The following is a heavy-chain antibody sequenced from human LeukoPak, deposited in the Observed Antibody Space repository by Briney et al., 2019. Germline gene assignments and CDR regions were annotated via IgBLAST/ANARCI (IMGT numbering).Heavy chain of an antibody. Sequence: ASVKVSCKASGGTFSSYAISWVRQAPGQGLEWMGGIIPIFGTANYAQKYQGRVTVTTDESTSTAYMELSSLRSEDTAVYYCAGSYSGSLDYWGQGTLVTVSS. CDR3: AGSYSGSLDY. CDR2: IIPIFGTA. D-gene: IGHD1-26*01. CDR1: GGTFSSYA. J-gene: IGHJ4*02. V-gene: IGHV1-69*05.